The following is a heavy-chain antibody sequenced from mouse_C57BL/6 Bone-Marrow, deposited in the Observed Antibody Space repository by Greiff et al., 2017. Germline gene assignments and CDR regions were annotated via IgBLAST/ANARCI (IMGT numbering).Heavy chain of an antibody. D-gene: IGHD2-2*01. CDR1: GFSLTSYG. Sequence: VQLQQSGPGLVQPSQSLSITCTVSGFSLTSYGVHWVRQSPGKGLEWLGVIWRGGSTDYNAAFMSRLSITKDNSKSQVFFKMNSLQADDTAIYYCAKNSGGYDPYAMDYWGQGTSVTVSS. CDR2: IWRGGST. J-gene: IGHJ4*01. CDR3: AKNSGGYDPYAMDY. V-gene: IGHV2-5*01.